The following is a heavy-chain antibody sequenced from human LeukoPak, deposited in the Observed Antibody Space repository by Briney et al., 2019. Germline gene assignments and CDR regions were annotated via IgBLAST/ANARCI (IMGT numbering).Heavy chain of an antibody. CDR2: VYYTRST. D-gene: IGHD3-10*01. Sequence: PSETLSLTCTVSGGSISSYYWSWIRQPPGKGLEWIGSVYYTRSTYYNPSLKSRVTISVDTSKNQFSLNLNSVTAADTAVYYCARYASGNYYALDCWGQGTLVTVSS. V-gene: IGHV4-59*05. CDR1: GGSISSYY. J-gene: IGHJ4*02. CDR3: ARYASGNYYALDC.